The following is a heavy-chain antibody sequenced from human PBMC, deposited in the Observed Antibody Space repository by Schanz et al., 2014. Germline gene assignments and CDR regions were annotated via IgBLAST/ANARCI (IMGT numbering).Heavy chain of an antibody. CDR3: ARDRRNADLDY. D-gene: IGHD1-1*01. J-gene: IGHJ4*02. V-gene: IGHV3-48*01. Sequence: EVHLAESGGGLVQPGGSLRLSCAASGITFSSHSFNWVRQAPGKGLEWISYITYNGGTIYYADSVKGRFTISRDNAKNSLYLEMNSLRAEDTALYYCARDRRNADLDYWGQGTLVTVSS. CDR1: GITFSSHS. CDR2: ITYNGGTI.